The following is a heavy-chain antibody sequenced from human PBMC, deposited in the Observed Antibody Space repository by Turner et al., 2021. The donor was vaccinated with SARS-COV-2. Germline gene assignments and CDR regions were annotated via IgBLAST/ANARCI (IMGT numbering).Heavy chain of an antibody. V-gene: IGHV3-23*01. CDR2: MSGSGENT. Sequence: EVHLLESGGGSLQPGGSLRLSCAASGFTFSSYALRWVRQAPGRGVGWVSAMSGSGENTRYTDSVKGRFTISRDNSKNTLFLQMNSLGAEDTAVYYCVKGRYINGWCHFDYWGQGTLVTVSS. CDR3: VKGRYINGWCHFDY. D-gene: IGHD6-19*01. CDR1: GFTFSSYA. J-gene: IGHJ4*02.